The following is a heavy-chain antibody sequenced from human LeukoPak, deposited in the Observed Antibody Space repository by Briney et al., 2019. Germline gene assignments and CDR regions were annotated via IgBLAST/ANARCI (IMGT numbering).Heavy chain of an antibody. J-gene: IGHJ5*02. Sequence: GGSLRLSCAASGFTFSSYEMNWVRQAPGKGLEWVSYISSSGSTIYYADSVKGRFTISRDNSKNTLYLQMNSLRAEDTAVYYCAKGAVAHRGGWFDPWGQGTLVTVSS. CDR1: GFTFSSYE. CDR3: AKGAVAHRGGWFDP. V-gene: IGHV3-48*03. CDR2: ISSSGSTI. D-gene: IGHD6-19*01.